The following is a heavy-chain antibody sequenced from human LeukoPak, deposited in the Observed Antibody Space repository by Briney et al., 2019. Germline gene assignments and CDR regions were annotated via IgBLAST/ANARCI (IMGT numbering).Heavy chain of an antibody. CDR3: ASHCSGGSCYSGRNAFDI. CDR1: GFTFSDFY. Sequence: GSLRLSCATSGFTFSDFYMSWVRQAPGEGLEWGSYISSSGSTIYYADSVKGRFTISRDNAKNSLYLQMNSLRAEDTAVYYCASHCSGGSCYSGRNAFDIWGQGTMVTVSS. CDR2: ISSSGSTI. V-gene: IGHV3-11*01. J-gene: IGHJ3*02. D-gene: IGHD2-15*01.